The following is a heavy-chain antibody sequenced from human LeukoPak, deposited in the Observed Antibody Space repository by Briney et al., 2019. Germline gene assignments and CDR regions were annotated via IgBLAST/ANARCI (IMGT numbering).Heavy chain of an antibody. V-gene: IGHV1-69*05. J-gene: IGHJ4*02. D-gene: IGHD3-22*01. CDR1: GGTFSSYA. CDR3: ARDPSNSRGYQIYFDY. CDR2: IIPIFGTA. Sequence: ASVKVSCKASGGTFSSYAISWVRQAPGQGLEWMGGIIPIFGTANYAQKLQGRVTMTTDTSTRTAYMELRSLRSDDTAVYYCARDPSNSRGYQIYFDYWGQGTLVTVSS.